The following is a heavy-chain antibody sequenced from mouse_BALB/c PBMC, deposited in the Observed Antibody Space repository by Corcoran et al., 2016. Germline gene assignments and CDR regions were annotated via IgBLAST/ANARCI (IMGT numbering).Heavy chain of an antibody. CDR2: FYPYNDNT. V-gene: IGHV1S136*01. CDR3: AREVPGGNPCDY. CDR1: GYTFTIYV. J-gene: IGHJ2*01. Sequence: EVQLQQSGPERVTPGASVKMSCTASGYTFTIYVIHWVKQKPGQGLEWVGYFYPYNDNTKYNEKFKGKATLTSDKSSSTAYMELFSLTSEDSAVEYGAREVPGGNPCDYGGEGTTLTVSA.